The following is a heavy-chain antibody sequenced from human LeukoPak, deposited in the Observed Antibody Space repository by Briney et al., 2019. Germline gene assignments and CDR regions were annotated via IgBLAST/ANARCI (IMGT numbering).Heavy chain of an antibody. J-gene: IGHJ3*02. Sequence: GGSLRLSCAAYGFSFSSYAMSWVRQTPGEGLEWVSAISGSGGATYYADSVKGRFTISRDNSKNTLYLQMNSLRGEDTAVYHCAKDHQFNSETNQGGDAFDMWGQGTMVTVYS. D-gene: IGHD1-26*01. CDR2: ISGSGGAT. CDR3: AKDHQFNSETNQGGDAFDM. V-gene: IGHV3-23*01. CDR1: GFSFSSYA.